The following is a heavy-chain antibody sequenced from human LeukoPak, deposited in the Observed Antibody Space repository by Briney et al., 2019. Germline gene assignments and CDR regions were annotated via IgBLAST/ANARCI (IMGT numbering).Heavy chain of an antibody. CDR2: IKQDGSEK. V-gene: IGHV3-7*01. CDR1: GFTFSSYW. D-gene: IGHD6-19*01. CDR3: ARDLWSSGWYVGVPSYHYYYGMDV. J-gene: IGHJ6*02. Sequence: GGSLRLSCAASGFTFSSYWMSWVRQAPGKGLEWVANIKQDGSEKYYVDSVKGRFTISRDNAKNSLYLQMNSLRAEDTAVYYCARDLWSSGWYVGVPSYHYYYGMDVWGQGTTVTVSS.